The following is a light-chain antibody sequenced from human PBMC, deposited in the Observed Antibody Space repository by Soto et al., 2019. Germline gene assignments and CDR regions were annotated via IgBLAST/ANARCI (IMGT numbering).Light chain of an antibody. V-gene: IGKV3-15*01. Sequence: EIVMTQSPASLSVSPGEGATLSCRASQTVASNLASYQQKPGQAPRLLIHGASTRATGVPARFSSSGSGTDFTLTISSLQSEDFAVYYCQQYHNWPPQYTFGQGTKLQIK. J-gene: IGKJ2*01. CDR2: GAS. CDR1: QTVASN. CDR3: QQYHNWPPQYT.